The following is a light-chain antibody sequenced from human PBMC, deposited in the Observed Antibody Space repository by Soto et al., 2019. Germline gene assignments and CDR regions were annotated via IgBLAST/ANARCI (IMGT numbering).Light chain of an antibody. CDR2: VNSDGSH. V-gene: IGLV4-69*01. CDR3: QTWGTGIVL. J-gene: IGLJ2*01. Sequence: QLVLTQSPSASASLGASVKLTCTLSSGHSSYAIAWHQQQPDKGPRYLMKVNSDGSHTKGDGIPDRFSASSSGAERYLTISSLQSEDEADYYCQTWGTGIVLFGGGTKLTVL. CDR1: SGHSSYA.